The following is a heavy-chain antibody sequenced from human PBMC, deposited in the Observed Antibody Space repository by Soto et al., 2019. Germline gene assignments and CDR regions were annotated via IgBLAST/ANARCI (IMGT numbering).Heavy chain of an antibody. CDR2: IYYSGST. CDR1: GGSISSGGYY. Sequence: SETLSLTCTVSGGSISSGGYYWSWIRQHPGKGLEWIGYIYYSGSTYYNPSLKSRVTISVDTSKNQFSLKLSSVTAADTAVYYCARAGPRGLRYPKKYYYYMDVWGKGTTVTVSS. V-gene: IGHV4-31*03. J-gene: IGHJ6*03. CDR3: ARAGPRGLRYPKKYYYYMDV. D-gene: IGHD3-9*01.